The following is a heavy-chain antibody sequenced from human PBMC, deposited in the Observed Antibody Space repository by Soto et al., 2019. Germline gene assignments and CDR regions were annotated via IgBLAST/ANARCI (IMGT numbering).Heavy chain of an antibody. Sequence: EXLKISCKGSGYXFTSYLVIWVRHMPGKGLEWMGRIDPSDSYTNYSPSFQVHVTISAYKSISTSYLQWSSLKDSDTAMYYCARHIITIFGVVTYGMDVWGQGTTAPVS. D-gene: IGHD3-3*01. CDR1: GYXFTSYL. CDR3: ARHIITIFGVVTYGMDV. CDR2: IDPSDSYT. J-gene: IGHJ6*02. V-gene: IGHV5-10-1*01.